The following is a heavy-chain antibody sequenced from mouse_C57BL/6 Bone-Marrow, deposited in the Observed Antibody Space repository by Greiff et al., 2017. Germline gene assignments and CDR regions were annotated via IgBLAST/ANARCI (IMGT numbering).Heavy chain of an antibody. J-gene: IGHJ3*01. CDR2: LDPSDSYT. CDR1: GYTFTSYW. Sequence: VQLQQPGAELVMPGASVKLSCKASGYTFTSYWMHWVKQRPGQGLEWIGELDPSDSYTNYNQKFKGKSTLTVDKSSSTAYMQLSSLTSEDSAVYYCARDITTVVERTWFAYWGQGTLVTVSA. CDR3: ARDITTVVERTWFAY. D-gene: IGHD1-1*01. V-gene: IGHV1-69*01.